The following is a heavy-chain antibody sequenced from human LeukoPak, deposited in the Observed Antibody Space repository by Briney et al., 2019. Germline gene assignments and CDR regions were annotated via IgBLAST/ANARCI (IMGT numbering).Heavy chain of an antibody. Sequence: SLRLSCAASGFTFSSYAMDWVRQAPGKGLEWVTVISYDGSNKYYADSVKGRFTIPRDNSKNTLYLQMNSLRAEDTAVYYCARASDFAVYYAMDVWGQGTTVTVSS. CDR1: GFTFSSYA. CDR2: ISYDGSNK. V-gene: IGHV3-30-3*01. D-gene: IGHD3-3*01. CDR3: ARASDFAVYYAMDV. J-gene: IGHJ6*02.